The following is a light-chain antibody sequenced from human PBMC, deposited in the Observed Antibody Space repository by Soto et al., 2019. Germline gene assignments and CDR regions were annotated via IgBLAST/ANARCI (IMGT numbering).Light chain of an antibody. CDR3: QQSFSTPRT. CDR2: AAS. CDR1: QSISNY. V-gene: IGKV1-39*01. J-gene: IGKJ1*01. Sequence: DIQMTQSPSSLSASVGDRATITCRASQSISNYLNWYQQKPGKAPNLLIYAASSLQSGVPSRFSGSGSRTDFTLTISSLQPEDFATYYCQQSFSTPRTFGQGTKVEIK.